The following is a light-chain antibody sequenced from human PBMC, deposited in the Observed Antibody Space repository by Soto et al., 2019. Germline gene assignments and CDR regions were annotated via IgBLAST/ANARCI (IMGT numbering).Light chain of an antibody. J-gene: IGKJ1*01. V-gene: IGKV3-20*01. CDR2: GAS. CDR3: QQYGSSPRT. CDR1: QSVSSSY. Sequence: EIVLTQSPGTLSLSPGERATLSCRASQSVSSSYLAWYQQKPGQAPRLLIYGASSRATGIPDGFSGSGSGTDFTLTISRLEPEDFAVYYWQQYGSSPRTFGQGTKVDIK.